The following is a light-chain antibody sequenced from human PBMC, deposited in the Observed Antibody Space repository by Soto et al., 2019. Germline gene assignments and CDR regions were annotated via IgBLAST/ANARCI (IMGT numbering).Light chain of an antibody. V-gene: IGKV1-5*01. CDR3: QQYKDYPFT. CDR2: DGS. J-gene: IGKJ3*01. Sequence: DIQMTQSPSTLSASVGDRVSITCRASQNIRGWLAWYQQKPEKAPKLLIYDGSSLQSGVPSRFSGRESGAEFTLTISGLQPDDFATYYCQQYKDYPFTFGPGPKVETK. CDR1: QNIRGW.